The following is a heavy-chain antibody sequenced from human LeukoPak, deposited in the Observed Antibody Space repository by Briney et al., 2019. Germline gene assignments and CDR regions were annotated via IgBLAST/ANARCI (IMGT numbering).Heavy chain of an antibody. CDR1: GFTFSSYS. Sequence: GGSLRLSCAASGFTFSSYSMNWVRQAPGKGLEWVANIKQDGGEKFYVDSVKGRFTISRDNAKNSLYLQMNSLRAEDTAVYYCATWGGFGPFDYWGQGTLVTVSS. D-gene: IGHD3-16*01. J-gene: IGHJ4*02. CDR2: IKQDGGEK. CDR3: ATWGGFGPFDY. V-gene: IGHV3-7*01.